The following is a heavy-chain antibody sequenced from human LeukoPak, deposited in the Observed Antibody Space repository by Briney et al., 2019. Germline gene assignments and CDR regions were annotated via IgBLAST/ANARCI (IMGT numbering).Heavy chain of an antibody. J-gene: IGHJ5*02. CDR2: INPNSGGT. CDR3: ARESGRIAAVFNWFDP. Sequence: ASLKLSCKATGYTFTGYYMRRVRQAPGQGIEWMGWINPNSGGTNYAQKFQGRFTMTRDTSISTAYMELSRLRSDDTAVYYCARESGRIAAVFNWFDPWGQGTLVTVSS. CDR1: GYTFTGYY. V-gene: IGHV1-2*02. D-gene: IGHD6-13*01.